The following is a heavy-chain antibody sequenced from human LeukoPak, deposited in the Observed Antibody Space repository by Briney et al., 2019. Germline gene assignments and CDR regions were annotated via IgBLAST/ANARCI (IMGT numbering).Heavy chain of an antibody. D-gene: IGHD3-22*01. J-gene: IGHJ3*02. V-gene: IGHV3-23*01. Sequence: SGGSLRLSCAATGFTFSDYAMTWVRQAPGRGLEWVSAISGGGRFSVYADSVKGRFTISRDNSKSTLFLQMNSLRAEDTAVYYCARAAFLDCYDSSGYGAFDIWGQGTMVTVSS. CDR2: ISGGGRFS. CDR3: ARAAFLDCYDSSGYGAFDI. CDR1: GFTFSDYA.